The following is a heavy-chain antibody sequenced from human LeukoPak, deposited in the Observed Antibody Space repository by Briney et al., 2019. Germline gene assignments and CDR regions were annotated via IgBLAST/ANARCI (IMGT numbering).Heavy chain of an antibody. CDR1: GFTFSSYN. CDR2: ITSSSNYI. CDR3: ARDCWDYGSGSYCGIYY. V-gene: IGHV3-21*03. D-gene: IGHD3-10*01. Sequence: GGSLRLSCAAYGFTFSSYNMNWDRQAPGKGLEWVSSITSSSNYIYYAGSVKGRFTSSRDNAKNSLDLQMNSLRAEDTTVYYCARDCWDYGSGSYCGIYYWGQGTLVTVSS. J-gene: IGHJ4*02.